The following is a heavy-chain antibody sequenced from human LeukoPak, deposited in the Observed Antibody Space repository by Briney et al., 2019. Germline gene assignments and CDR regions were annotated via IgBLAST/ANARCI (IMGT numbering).Heavy chain of an antibody. Sequence: GESLKIYCKGSGYSFTSYWIGWVRQMPGKGLEWMGIIYPGDSDTRYSPSFQGQVTISADKSISTAYLQWSSLKASDTAMYYCARVGVNTMVRGVIITYEFDYWGQGTLVTVSS. CDR1: GYSFTSYW. CDR2: IYPGDSDT. D-gene: IGHD3-10*01. J-gene: IGHJ4*02. V-gene: IGHV5-51*01. CDR3: ARVGVNTMVRGVIITYEFDY.